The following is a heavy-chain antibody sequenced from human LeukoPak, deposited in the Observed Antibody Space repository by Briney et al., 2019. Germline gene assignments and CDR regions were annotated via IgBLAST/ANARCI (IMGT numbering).Heavy chain of an antibody. CDR1: GGSISSYY. D-gene: IGHD3-16*01. CDR3: ARSSRDYVWGSLTLDY. J-gene: IGHJ4*02. V-gene: IGHV4-59*01. Sequence: ASETLSLTCTVSGGSISSYYWSWIRQPPGKGLEWIGYIYYSGSTNYNPSLKSRVTISVDTSKNQFSLKLSSVTAADTAVYYCARSSRDYVWGSLTLDYWGQGTLVTVSS. CDR2: IYYSGST.